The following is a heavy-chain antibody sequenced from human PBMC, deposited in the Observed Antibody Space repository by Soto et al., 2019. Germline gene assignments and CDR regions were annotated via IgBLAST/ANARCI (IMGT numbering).Heavy chain of an antibody. CDR3: AREVRYSSGWYPKYYFDY. Sequence: SETLSLTCTVSGASISGFYWSWIRKSAGKGLEWIGRIYATGTTDYNPSLKSRVMMSVDTSKNQFSLKLSSVTAADTAVYYCAREVRYSSGWYPKYYFDYWGQGTLVTVS. CDR2: IYATGTT. V-gene: IGHV4-4*07. CDR1: GASISGFY. J-gene: IGHJ4*02. D-gene: IGHD6-19*01.